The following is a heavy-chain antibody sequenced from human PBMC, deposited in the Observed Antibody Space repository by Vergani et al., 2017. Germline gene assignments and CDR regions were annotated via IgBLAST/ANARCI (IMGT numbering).Heavy chain of an antibody. Sequence: QVQLVESGGGVVQPGGSLRLSCIASGFTFRIYGMHWVRQAPGKGLEWVAFIRYDGTKRFYGDSVKGRFTISRDNSQTTVFLQMYSLRADDSAVYYCTKAGQYDSDNFHDSWGQGALVTVAS. J-gene: IGHJ1*01. V-gene: IGHV3-30*02. D-gene: IGHD3-22*01. CDR3: TKAGQYDSDNFHDS. CDR2: IRYDGTKR. CDR1: GFTFRIYG.